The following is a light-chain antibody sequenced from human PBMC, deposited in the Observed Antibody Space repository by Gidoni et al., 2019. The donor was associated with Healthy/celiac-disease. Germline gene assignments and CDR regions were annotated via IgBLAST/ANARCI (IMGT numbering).Light chain of an antibody. CDR3: QQYGSSPRT. CDR2: GAS. J-gene: IGKJ1*01. V-gene: IGKV3-20*01. Sequence: ELVFTQSPGPLSLSPGERATLSCRASQSVSSSYLAWYQQKPGQAPRLLIYGASSRATGIPDRFSGSGSGTDFTLTISRLEPEDFAVYYCQQYGSSPRTFGQGTKVEIK. CDR1: QSVSSSY.